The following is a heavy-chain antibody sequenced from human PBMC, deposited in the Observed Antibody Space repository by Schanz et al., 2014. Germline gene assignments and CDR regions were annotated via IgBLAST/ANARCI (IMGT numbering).Heavy chain of an antibody. CDR1: GGSFSGYY. J-gene: IGHJ4*02. D-gene: IGHD2-2*01. Sequence: QQWGAGLLKPSETLSLTCAVYGGSFSGYYWSWIRQPPGKGLEWIAEINHGGSTNYNPSLKSRVTISVGPSKKQFSLKLRSVTDADTAVYYCARDARRTRVVLLYFDYRGPETLVAVAS. CDR3: ARDARRTRVVLLYFDY. CDR2: INHGGST. V-gene: IGHV4-34*01.